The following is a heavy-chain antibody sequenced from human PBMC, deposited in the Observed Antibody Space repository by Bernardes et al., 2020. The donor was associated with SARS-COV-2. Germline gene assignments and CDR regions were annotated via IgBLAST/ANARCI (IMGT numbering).Heavy chain of an antibody. D-gene: IGHD2-21*01. CDR2: IGDGAT. J-gene: IGHJ2*01. V-gene: IGHV3-74*01. CDR3: GKRAEVANHWYFDL. Sequence: GGSLRLSCAGSGLTFTSNFLGWVRQAPGKGLVWLSRIGDGATTYADSVKGRFTISRDKARNTLHLQMDNLRVEDTAVYYCGKRAEVANHWYFDLWGRGTLVTVSS. CDR1: GLTFTSNF.